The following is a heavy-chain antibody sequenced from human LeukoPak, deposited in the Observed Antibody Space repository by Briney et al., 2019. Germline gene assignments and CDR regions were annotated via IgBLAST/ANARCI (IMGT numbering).Heavy chain of an antibody. V-gene: IGHV3-23*01. CDR2: ISGSGGST. CDR1: GFTFSSYA. J-gene: IGHJ4*02. D-gene: IGHD6-13*01. Sequence: GGSLRLSCAASGFTFSSYAMSWVRQAPGKGLEWVSAISGSGGSTYYADSVKGRFTISRDNSKNTLYLQMNSLRAEDTAVYYCAKGSQQLDSGDYFDYWSQGTLVTVSS. CDR3: AKGSQQLDSGDYFDY.